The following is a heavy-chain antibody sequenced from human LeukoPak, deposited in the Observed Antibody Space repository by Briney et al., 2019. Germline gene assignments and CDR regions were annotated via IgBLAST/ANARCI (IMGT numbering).Heavy chain of an antibody. CDR3: ARQRESPMVMIAFDI. D-gene: IGHD3-16*01. Sequence: GESLKISCKGSGYSFTRYWIGWVRQTPGKGLEWMGLIYPGDSDTRYRPSFQGQVTISADKSINTAYLQWSSLKASDTAMYYCARQRESPMVMIAFDIWGQGTMVTVSS. CDR1: GYSFTRYW. V-gene: IGHV5-51*01. CDR2: IYPGDSDT. J-gene: IGHJ3*02.